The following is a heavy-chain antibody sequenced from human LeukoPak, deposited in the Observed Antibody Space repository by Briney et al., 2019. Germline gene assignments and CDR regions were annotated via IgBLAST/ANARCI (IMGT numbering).Heavy chain of an antibody. D-gene: IGHD3-22*01. CDR1: GFTFSSYA. CDR2: ISGSGGST. J-gene: IGHJ4*02. V-gene: IGHV3-23*01. CDR3: AKAHIDGDGYYYFDY. Sequence: GGSLRLSCAASGFTFSSYAMSWVRQAPGKGLEWVSAISGSGGSTYYADSVKGRFTISRDNSKNTLYLQMNSLRAEDTAVYYCAKAHIDGDGYYYFDYWGQGTLVSVSS.